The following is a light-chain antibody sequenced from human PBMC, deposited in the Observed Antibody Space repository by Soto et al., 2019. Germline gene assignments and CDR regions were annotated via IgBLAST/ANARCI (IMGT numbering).Light chain of an antibody. Sequence: ENVFTQSPGTLSVSPGEKDTLSCTARQSVSSNYLAWYQQRPGQAPRLLIFGASYRATGIPDRFSGSGSGTDFTLTISRLEPEDFAVYYCQQYSSSPPEFTFGPGTKVDIK. CDR3: QQYSSSPPEFT. CDR2: GAS. CDR1: QSVSSNY. V-gene: IGKV3-20*01. J-gene: IGKJ3*01.